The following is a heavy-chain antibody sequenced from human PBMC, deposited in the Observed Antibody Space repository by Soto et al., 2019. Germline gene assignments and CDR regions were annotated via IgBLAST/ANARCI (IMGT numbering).Heavy chain of an antibody. CDR3: ARGPSGDKVDY. V-gene: IGHV4-30-4*01. CDR2: IYNSGST. Sequence: QVQLQESGPGVVEPSQTLSLTCTASGGSINNNGYFWSWIRQPPGSGLEWIGHIYNSGSTYSNPSLKSRLTISVDTSKNQFSLKLSSVTAADTAVYYCARGPSGDKVDYWGQGTLVTVSS. D-gene: IGHD1-26*01. CDR1: GGSINNNGYF. J-gene: IGHJ4*02.